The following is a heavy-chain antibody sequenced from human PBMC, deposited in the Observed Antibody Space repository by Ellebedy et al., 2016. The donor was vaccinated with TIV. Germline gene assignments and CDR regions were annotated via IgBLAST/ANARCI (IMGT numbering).Heavy chain of an antibody. J-gene: IGHJ4*02. Sequence: SQTLSLTCAISGDSVSSNSAAWNWIRQSPSRGLEWLGRTYYRSKWYHDYALSVKSRITINPDTSKNQFSLQLNSVTPEDTAMYYCERQVAGTEGYFEYWGQGTLVTVSS. D-gene: IGHD6-19*01. CDR1: GDSVSSNSAA. CDR2: TYYRSKWYH. CDR3: ERQVAGTEGYFEY. V-gene: IGHV6-1*01.